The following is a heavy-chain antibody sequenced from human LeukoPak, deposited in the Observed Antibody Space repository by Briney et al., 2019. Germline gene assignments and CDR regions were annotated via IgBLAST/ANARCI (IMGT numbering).Heavy chain of an antibody. J-gene: IGHJ4*02. CDR1: GFTFSSYA. CDR2: ISYDGSNK. Sequence: PGGSLRLSCAASGFTFSSYAMHWVRQAPGKGLEWVAVISYDGSNKYYADSVKGRFTISRDNSKNTLYLQMNSLRAEDTAVYYCARVSDYDFWSGYYRRRYFDYWGQGTLVTVSS. CDR3: ARVSDYDFWSGYYRRRYFDY. D-gene: IGHD3-3*01. V-gene: IGHV3-30-3*01.